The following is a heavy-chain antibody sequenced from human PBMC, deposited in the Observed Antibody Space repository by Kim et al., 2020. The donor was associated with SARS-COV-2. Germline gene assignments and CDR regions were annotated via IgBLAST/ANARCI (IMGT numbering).Heavy chain of an antibody. CDR2: IYYSGST. D-gene: IGHD3-22*01. J-gene: IGHJ2*01. V-gene: IGHV4-39*01. Sequence: SETLSLTCTVSGGSISSSSYYWGWIRQPPGKGLEWIGSIYYSGSTYDNPSLKSRVTISVDTSKNQFSLKLSSVTAADTAVYYCARRVVIHWYFDLWGRGTLVTVSS. CDR1: GGSISSSSYY. CDR3: ARRVVIHWYFDL.